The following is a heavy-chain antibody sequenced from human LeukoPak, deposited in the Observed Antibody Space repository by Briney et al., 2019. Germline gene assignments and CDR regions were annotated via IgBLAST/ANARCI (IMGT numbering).Heavy chain of an antibody. CDR2: INVKGGDT. J-gene: IGHJ4*02. Sequence: ASVKVSCKASGYTFTGCYIHWVRQAPGQGLEWVGWINVKGGDTSSAQKFQGRVTMTRDTSISTAYMDLSRLTSDDTAVYYCAKDHGTGCTDYWGQGTLVTVSS. D-gene: IGHD6-19*01. CDR1: GYTFTGCY. V-gene: IGHV1-2*02. CDR3: AKDHGTGCTDY.